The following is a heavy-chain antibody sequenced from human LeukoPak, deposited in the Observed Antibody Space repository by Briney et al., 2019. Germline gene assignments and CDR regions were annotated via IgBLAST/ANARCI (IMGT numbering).Heavy chain of an antibody. J-gene: IGHJ5*02. D-gene: IGHD4-17*01. CDR3: GRARGTVTTSRGWFDP. Sequence: SETLSLTCTVSGGSISSGGYYWSWIRQHPGKGLEWIGYIYYSGSTYYNPSLKSRVTISVDTSKNQFSLKLSSVTAADTAVYYCGRARGTVTTSRGWFDPWGQGTLVTVSS. CDR2: IYYSGST. V-gene: IGHV4-31*03. CDR1: GGSISSGGYY.